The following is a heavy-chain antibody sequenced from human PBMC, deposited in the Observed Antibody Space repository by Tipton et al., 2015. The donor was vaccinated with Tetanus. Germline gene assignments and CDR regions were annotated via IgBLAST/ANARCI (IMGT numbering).Heavy chain of an antibody. V-gene: IGHV4-61*08. D-gene: IGHD3-10*01. CDR1: GGLLSTGGYS. CDR3: ARSKLLWFGESLSGFDS. J-gene: IGHJ4*02. CDR2: VYYTGST. Sequence: TLSLTCAVSGGLLSTGGYSWGWIRQPPGKGLEWIGYVYYTGSTDYNPSLKSRVTISVATAKSQFSLRLTSVTAADTAVYYCARSKLLWFGESLSGFDSWGQGTLVTVSA.